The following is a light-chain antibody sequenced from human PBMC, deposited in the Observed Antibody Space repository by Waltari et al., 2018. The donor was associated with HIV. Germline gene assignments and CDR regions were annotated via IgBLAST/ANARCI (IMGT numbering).Light chain of an antibody. V-gene: IGKV3-15*01. CDR2: GAS. CDR3: QQYNNWPPKT. Sequence: EIVMTQSPATLSVSPGERATLSCRASQSVSSNLAWYQQKAGQAPRLLIYGASTRATGIPARFSCSGSGTEFNFTISGLQSEDFAVYYCQQYNNWPPKTFGQGTKVEIK. CDR1: QSVSSN. J-gene: IGKJ1*01.